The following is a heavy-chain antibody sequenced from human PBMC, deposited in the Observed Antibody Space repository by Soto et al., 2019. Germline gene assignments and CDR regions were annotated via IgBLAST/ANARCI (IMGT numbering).Heavy chain of an antibody. J-gene: IGHJ5*02. CDR1: GFTFSSYA. V-gene: IGHV3-23*01. CDR2: ISGSGGST. D-gene: IGHD4-17*01. Sequence: GGSLRLSCAASGFTFSSYAMSWVRQAPGKGLELVSAISGSGGSTYYADSVKGRVTISRANSKNTLYLQMNSLRAEDTAVYYCAKGSDVGDGDYPTWNWFDPWGQGTLVTVSS. CDR3: AKGSDVGDGDYPTWNWFDP.